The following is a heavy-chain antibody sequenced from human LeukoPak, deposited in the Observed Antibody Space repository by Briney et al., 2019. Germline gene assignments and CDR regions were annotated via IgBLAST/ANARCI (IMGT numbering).Heavy chain of an antibody. Sequence: SSETLSLTCAVYGGSFSGYYWSWIRQPPGKGLEWIGEINHSGSTNYNPSLKSRVTISVDTSKNQFSLKLSSVTAADTAVYYCARRAIVGATRYEGNDYWGQGTLVTVSS. CDR2: INHSGST. D-gene: IGHD1-26*01. CDR3: ARRAIVGATRYEGNDY. CDR1: GGSFSGYY. J-gene: IGHJ4*02. V-gene: IGHV4-34*01.